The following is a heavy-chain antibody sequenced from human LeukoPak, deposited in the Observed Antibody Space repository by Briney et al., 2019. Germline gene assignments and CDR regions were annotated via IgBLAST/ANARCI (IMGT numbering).Heavy chain of an antibody. CDR1: GFTFSSYD. J-gene: IGHJ6*03. CDR2: IRYDGSNK. D-gene: IGHD6-19*01. Sequence: PGGSLRLSCAASGFTFSSYDIHWVRQAPGKGLEWVAFIRYDGSNKYYADSVRGRFTISRDNSKNTLYLHMNSLRAEDTAAYFCAKGSKAVLFTRDHYMDVWGKGTTVTISS. CDR3: AKGSKAVLFTRDHYMDV. V-gene: IGHV3-30*02.